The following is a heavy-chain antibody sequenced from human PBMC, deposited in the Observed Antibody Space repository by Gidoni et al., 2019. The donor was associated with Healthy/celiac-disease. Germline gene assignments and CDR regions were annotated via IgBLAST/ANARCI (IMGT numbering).Heavy chain of an antibody. D-gene: IGHD6-6*01. CDR3: ARPRNEYSSSSWANWFDP. CDR1: GGSISSSSYY. J-gene: IGHJ5*02. CDR2: IYYSGST. V-gene: IGHV4-39*01. Sequence: QLQLQESGAGLVKPTETLSLTCTVSGGSISSSSYYWGWIRQPPGKGLEWIGSIYYSGSTYYNPSLKSRVTISVDTSKNQFSLKLSSVTAADTAVYYCARPRNEYSSSSWANWFDPWGQGTLVTVSS.